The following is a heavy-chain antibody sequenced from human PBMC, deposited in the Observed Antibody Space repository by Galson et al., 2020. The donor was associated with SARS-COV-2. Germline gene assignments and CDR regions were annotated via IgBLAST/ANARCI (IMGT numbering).Heavy chain of an antibody. J-gene: IGHJ4*02. Sequence: SETLSLTCTVSGGSISSYYWSWIRQPPGKGLEWIGYIYYSWSTNYNPSLKSRVTISVDTSKNQFSLKLSSVTAADTAVYYCARLRGWLQPAEFDYWGQGTLVTVSS. V-gene: IGHV4-59*01. CDR1: GGSISSYY. CDR3: ARLRGWLQPAEFDY. D-gene: IGHD5-12*01. CDR2: IYYSWST.